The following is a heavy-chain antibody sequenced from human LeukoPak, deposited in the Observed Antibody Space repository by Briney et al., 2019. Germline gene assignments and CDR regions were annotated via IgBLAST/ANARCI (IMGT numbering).Heavy chain of an antibody. J-gene: IGHJ4*02. Sequence: GGSLRLSCAASGFTFSNAWMSWVRQAPGKGLEWVGRIKSKTGGGTTDYAAPVKGRFTISRDDSKNTLYLQMNSLKTEDTAVYYCTTVRQQLVQGNDYWGQGTLVTVSS. CDR2: IKSKTGGGTT. CDR1: GFTFSNAW. V-gene: IGHV3-15*01. CDR3: TTVRQQLVQGNDY. D-gene: IGHD6-13*01.